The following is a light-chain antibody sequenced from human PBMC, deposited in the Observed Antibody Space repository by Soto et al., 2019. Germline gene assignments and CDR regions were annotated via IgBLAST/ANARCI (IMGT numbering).Light chain of an antibody. Sequence: EIVLTQSPGTLSLSPGERATLSCRASQSVSSSYLAWYQQKPGQAPRLLIYGASSRATGIPDRFSGSGSGTDFTFTISRLEPGDFAVYYCQQYGSSLYTFGQGTKLEIK. CDR1: QSVSSSY. CDR3: QQYGSSLYT. V-gene: IGKV3-20*01. J-gene: IGKJ2*01. CDR2: GAS.